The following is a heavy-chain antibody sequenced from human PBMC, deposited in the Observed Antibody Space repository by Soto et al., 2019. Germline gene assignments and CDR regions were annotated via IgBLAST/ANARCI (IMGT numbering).Heavy chain of an antibody. V-gene: IGHV3-23*01. J-gene: IGHJ5*02. Sequence: GGSLRLSCAASGFTFSSYAMSWVRQAPGKGLEWVSAISGSGGSTYYADSVKGRFTISRDNSKNTLYLQMNSLRAEDTAVYYCAKDMNARFLEWYCFDPWGQGTLVTVSS. CDR1: GFTFSSYA. CDR2: ISGSGGST. D-gene: IGHD3-3*01. CDR3: AKDMNARFLEWYCFDP.